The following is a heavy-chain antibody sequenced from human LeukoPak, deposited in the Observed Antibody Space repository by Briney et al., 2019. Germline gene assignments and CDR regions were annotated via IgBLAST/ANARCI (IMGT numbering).Heavy chain of an antibody. CDR3: ARRYTAMADRYYYYYMDV. J-gene: IGHJ6*03. Sequence: ASVKVSCKASGYTFTGYYMHWVRQAPGQGLEWMGWINPNSGGTNYAQKLQGRVTMTRDTSISTAYMELSRLRSDDTAVYYCARRYTAMADRYYYYYMDVWGKGTTVTISS. D-gene: IGHD5-18*01. CDR2: INPNSGGT. CDR1: GYTFTGYY. V-gene: IGHV1-2*02.